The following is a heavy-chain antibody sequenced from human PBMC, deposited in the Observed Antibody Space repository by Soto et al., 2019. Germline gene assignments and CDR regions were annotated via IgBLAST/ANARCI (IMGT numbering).Heavy chain of an antibody. D-gene: IGHD3-16*01. J-gene: IGHJ6*02. CDR3: ARHNGPLYVGYYYDMDV. Sequence: QLPLQESGPGLVKPSETLSLTCTVSGGSISSSSCYWGWIRQPPGKVLEWIGSIYYSGYTYYNPSLKSRVTIAVDTSKTQFSLKLSSVTAADTAVYYCARHNGPLYVGYYYDMDVWGQGTTVTGS. CDR2: IYYSGYT. CDR1: GGSISSSSCY. V-gene: IGHV4-39*01.